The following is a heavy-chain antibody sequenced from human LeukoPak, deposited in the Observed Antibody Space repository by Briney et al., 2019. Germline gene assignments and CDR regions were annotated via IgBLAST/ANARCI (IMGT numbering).Heavy chain of an antibody. Sequence: GGSLRLSCAASGFTFSSYEMNWVRQAPGKGLAWVSYISSSGSTIYYADSVKGRFTISRDNAKNSLYLQMNSLRAEDTAVYYCAREAYSFDAFDIWGQGTMVTVSS. V-gene: IGHV3-48*03. D-gene: IGHD5-18*01. CDR3: AREAYSFDAFDI. CDR1: GFTFSSYE. CDR2: ISSSGSTI. J-gene: IGHJ3*02.